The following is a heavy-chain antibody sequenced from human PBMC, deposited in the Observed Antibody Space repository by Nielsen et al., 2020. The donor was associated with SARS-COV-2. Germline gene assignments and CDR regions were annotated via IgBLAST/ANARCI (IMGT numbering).Heavy chain of an antibody. CDR1: GFIFSNYR. CDR2: INPDESKT. D-gene: IGHD3-22*01. Sequence: GESLKISCAASGFIFSNYRMHWVRQAPGKGLVWVSQINPDESKTTYADSVKGRFTISRDNAKNTLYLQMNSLRAEDTAVYYCARLWDDGYYFDTGPYDYWGQGTLVTVSS. V-gene: IGHV3-74*03. CDR3: ARLWDDGYYFDTGPYDY. J-gene: IGHJ4*02.